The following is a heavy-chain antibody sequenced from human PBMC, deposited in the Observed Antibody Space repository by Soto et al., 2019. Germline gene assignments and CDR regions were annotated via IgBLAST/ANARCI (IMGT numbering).Heavy chain of an antibody. V-gene: IGHV5-51*01. D-gene: IGHD4-4*01. Sequence: GESLKISCKGSGYSFTSYWIGWVRQMPGKGLEWMGIIYPGDSDTRYSPSFQGQVTISADKSISTAYLQWSSLKASDTAMYYCARHSGSDYSNQIRTYNYMDVWGKGTTVTVSS. CDR3: ARHSGSDYSNQIRTYNYMDV. CDR2: IYPGDSDT. J-gene: IGHJ6*03. CDR1: GYSFTSYW.